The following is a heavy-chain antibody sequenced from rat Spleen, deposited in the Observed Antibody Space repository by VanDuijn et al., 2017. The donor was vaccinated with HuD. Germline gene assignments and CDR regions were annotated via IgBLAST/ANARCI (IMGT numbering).Heavy chain of an antibody. D-gene: IGHD1-2*01. J-gene: IGHJ2*01. V-gene: IGHV5-29*01. CDR3: ARIAAISAFDY. CDR1: GFTFSSYW. Sequence: EVQLVETGGGLVQPGRSLKLSCVASGFTFSSYWMYWTRQAPKKGLEWVATIIYDGSSTYYRDSVKGRFTISRDNAKSTLYLQMDSLRSEDTATYYCARIAAISAFDYWGQGVMVTVSS. CDR2: IIYDGSST.